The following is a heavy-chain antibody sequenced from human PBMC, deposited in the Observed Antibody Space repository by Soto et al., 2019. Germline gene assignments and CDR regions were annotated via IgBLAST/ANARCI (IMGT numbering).Heavy chain of an antibody. J-gene: IGHJ6*02. CDR2: IWYDGSNK. CDR3: ARGVASRCDRYGMDV. CDR1: GFTFSSYG. Sequence: ESGGVVVQPGRALRLACAASGFTFSSYGMHWVRQAPGKGLEWVAVIWYDGSNKYYADSVKVRFTISRDNSKNTLYLQMNSLRAEDTAVYYCARGVASRCDRYGMDVWGQGTTVTVSS. V-gene: IGHV3-33*01. D-gene: IGHD2-21*01.